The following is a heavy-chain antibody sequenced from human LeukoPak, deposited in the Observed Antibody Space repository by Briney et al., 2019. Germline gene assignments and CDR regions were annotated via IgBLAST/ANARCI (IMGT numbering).Heavy chain of an antibody. D-gene: IGHD4-17*01. CDR1: GGSTSSYY. Sequence: PSETLSLTCTVSGGSTSSYYWSWIRQPPGKGLEWIGYIHYSGSTFYNPSLKSRVTISLDTSKNQFSLKLSSVTAADTAVYYCARHGRDYGDSYFDYWGQGTLVTVSS. J-gene: IGHJ4*02. V-gene: IGHV4-59*08. CDR2: IHYSGST. CDR3: ARHGRDYGDSYFDY.